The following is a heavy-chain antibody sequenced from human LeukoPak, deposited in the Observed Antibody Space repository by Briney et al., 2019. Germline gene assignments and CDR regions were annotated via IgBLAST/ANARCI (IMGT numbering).Heavy chain of an antibody. CDR3: ARGLRVDYSLDY. D-gene: IGHD4-11*01. V-gene: IGHV1-69*13. J-gene: IGHJ4*02. CDR1: GGTFNSFA. CDR2: IIPIFGTA. Sequence: GASVKVSCKASGGTFNSFAISWVRQAPGQGLEWMGGIIPIFGTANYAQKFQDRVTITADESTSTAYMDLISLRSEDTAVYYCARGLRVDYSLDYWGQGTLVTVSS.